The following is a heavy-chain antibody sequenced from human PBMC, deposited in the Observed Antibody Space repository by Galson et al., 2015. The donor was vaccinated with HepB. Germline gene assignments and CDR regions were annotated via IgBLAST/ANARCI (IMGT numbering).Heavy chain of an antibody. CDR3: ARVRTYYYDSSAYYFDY. V-gene: IGHV4-30-2*01. CDR2: IYHSGST. J-gene: IGHJ4*02. Sequence: TLSLTCAVSGGSISSGGYSWSWIRQPPGKGLEWIGYIYHSGSTYYNPSLKSRVTISVDRSKNQFSLKLSSVTAADTAVYYCARVRTYYYDSSAYYFDYWGQGTLVTVSS. CDR1: GGSISSGGYS. D-gene: IGHD3-22*01.